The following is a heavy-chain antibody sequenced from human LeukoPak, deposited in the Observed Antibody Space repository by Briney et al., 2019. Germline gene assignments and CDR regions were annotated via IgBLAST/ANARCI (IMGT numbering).Heavy chain of an antibody. Sequence: SETLSLTCTVSGGSISSSSYYWGWIRQPPGKGLEWIGSIYYSGSTYYNPSLKSRVTISVDTSKNQFSLKLSSVTAADTAVYYCAREWRVWFGESRIDYWGQGTLVTVSS. CDR3: AREWRVWFGESRIDY. CDR2: IYYSGST. J-gene: IGHJ4*02. D-gene: IGHD3-10*01. CDR1: GGSISSSSYY. V-gene: IGHV4-39*07.